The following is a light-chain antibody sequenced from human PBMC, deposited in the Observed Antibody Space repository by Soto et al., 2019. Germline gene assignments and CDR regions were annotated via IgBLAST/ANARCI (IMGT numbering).Light chain of an antibody. J-gene: IGKJ1*01. CDR1: QTLTGSH. CDR3: QHYNTWPWT. Sequence: EIVLTQSPGTLSLSPGDRATLSCRASQTLTGSHLAWYQQKLGQAPRVLIYGASTRATGIPARFSGSGSGTEFILTISSLQSEDFAVYYCQHYNTWPWTFGQGTKVDIK. V-gene: IGKV3-15*01. CDR2: GAS.